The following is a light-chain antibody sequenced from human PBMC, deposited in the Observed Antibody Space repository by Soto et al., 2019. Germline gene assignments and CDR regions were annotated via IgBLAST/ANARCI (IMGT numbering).Light chain of an antibody. CDR3: QSYDSSLYWV. CDR1: SSNIGAGYD. V-gene: IGLV1-40*01. J-gene: IGLJ3*02. CDR2: GNI. Sequence: QSVLTQPPSVSGAPGQRVTISCTGSSSNIGAGYDVHWYQQLPGTAPKLLIYGNINRPSGVPDRFSGSKSGTSASLAITGLQAEDEADYYCQSYDSSLYWVFGGGTKVTV.